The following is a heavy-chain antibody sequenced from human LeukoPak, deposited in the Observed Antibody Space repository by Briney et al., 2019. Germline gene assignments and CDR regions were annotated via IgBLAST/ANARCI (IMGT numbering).Heavy chain of an antibody. CDR2: IYYSGST. CDR3: ARFVHRNGECYDY. V-gene: IGHV4-59*12. Sequence: PSETLSLTCTISGGSISSYYWSWIPQPPGKGLEWIGYIYYSGSTNYNPSLKSRVTMSVDTSKNQFSLKLSSVTAADTAVYYCARFVHRNGECYDYWGQGTLVTVSS. CDR1: GGSISSYY. D-gene: IGHD2-8*01. J-gene: IGHJ4*02.